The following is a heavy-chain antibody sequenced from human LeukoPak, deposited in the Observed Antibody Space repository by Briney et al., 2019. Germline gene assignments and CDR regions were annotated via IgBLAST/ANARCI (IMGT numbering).Heavy chain of an antibody. V-gene: IGHV3-23*01. CDR1: GFTFRSYA. CDR2: ISGSGGST. D-gene: IGHD3-10*01. CDR3: AKDTMVRGVSIYFDY. Sequence: GGSLRLSCADSGFTFRSYAMSWVREAPGKGLEWVSDISGSGGSTYYADSVKGRFTISRDNSKNTLYLQMNSLRAEDTAVYYCAKDTMVRGVSIYFDYWGQGTLVTVSS. J-gene: IGHJ4*02.